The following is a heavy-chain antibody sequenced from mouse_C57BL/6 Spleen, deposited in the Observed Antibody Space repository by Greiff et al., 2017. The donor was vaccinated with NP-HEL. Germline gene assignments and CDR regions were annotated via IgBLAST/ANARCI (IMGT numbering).Heavy chain of an antibody. D-gene: IGHD1-1*01. Sequence: DVMLVESGGGLVKPGGSLKLSCAASGFTFSSYAMSWVRQTPEKRLEWVATISDGGSYTYYPDNVKGRFTISRDNAKNNLYLQMSHLKSEDTAMYYCARGKGDYFYYFDYWGQGTTLTVSS. CDR2: ISDGGSYT. CDR1: GFTFSSYA. J-gene: IGHJ2*01. V-gene: IGHV5-4*03. CDR3: ARGKGDYFYYFDY.